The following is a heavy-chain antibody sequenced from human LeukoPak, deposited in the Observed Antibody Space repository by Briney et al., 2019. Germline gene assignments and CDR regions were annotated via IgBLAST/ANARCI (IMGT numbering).Heavy chain of an antibody. J-gene: IGHJ4*02. CDR1: GYTFTSYG. CDR3: AREPYSSGGRMDFDY. V-gene: IGHV1-18*01. D-gene: IGHD6-19*01. Sequence: ASVKVSCKASGYTFTSYGISWVRQAPGQGLEWMGWISAYNGNTNYAQKLQGRVTMTTDTSTSTAYMELSSLRSEDTAVYYCAREPYSSGGRMDFDYWGQGTLVTVSS. CDR2: ISAYNGNT.